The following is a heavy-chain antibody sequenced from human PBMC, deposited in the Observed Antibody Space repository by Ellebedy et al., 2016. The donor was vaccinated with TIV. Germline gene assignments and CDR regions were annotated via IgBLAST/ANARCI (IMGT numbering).Heavy chain of an antibody. CDR3: AKGRGGGSDSSTPRYFFDY. D-gene: IGHD2-2*01. V-gene: IGHV3-23*01. Sequence: GESLKISCAASGFTFTSYAMSWVRQAPGKGLGWVSTNSNSAMRTYYADSVEGRFVISRDNSKKTLSLQMNSLRAEDTAVYYCAKGRGGGSDSSTPRYFFDYWGLGTLVTVSS. J-gene: IGHJ4*02. CDR1: GFTFTSYA. CDR2: NSNSAMRT.